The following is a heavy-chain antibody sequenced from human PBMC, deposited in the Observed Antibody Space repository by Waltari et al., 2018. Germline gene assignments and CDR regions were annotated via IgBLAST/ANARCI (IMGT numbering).Heavy chain of an antibody. Sequence: QVQLVQSGAEVKKPGSSVKVSCKASGGTFSSYAISWVRQAPGQGLEWIGGIIPIFGTANYAQKFQGRVTITADKATSTAYMELSSLISEDTAVYYCARNGYNFDYFDYWGQGTLVTVSS. V-gene: IGHV1-69*14. CDR2: IIPIFGTA. J-gene: IGHJ4*02. CDR1: GGTFSSYA. CDR3: ARNGYNFDYFDY. D-gene: IGHD5-12*01.